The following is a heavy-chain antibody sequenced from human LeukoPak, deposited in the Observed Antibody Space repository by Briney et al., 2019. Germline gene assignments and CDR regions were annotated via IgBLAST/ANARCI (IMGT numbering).Heavy chain of an antibody. V-gene: IGHV4-38-2*02. J-gene: IGHJ4*02. D-gene: IGHD6-13*01. CDR1: GLSINTGYY. CDR2: IHHSGTT. Sequence: SETLSLTCSVSGLSINTGYYWGWIRQSPGKGLELIGYIHHSGTTYYNPSLQSRVTISVDLSKNQFSLRLTSVTAADTAVCYCARDESGSSWSQGSRWGQGTLVTVSS. CDR3: ARDESGSSWSQGSR.